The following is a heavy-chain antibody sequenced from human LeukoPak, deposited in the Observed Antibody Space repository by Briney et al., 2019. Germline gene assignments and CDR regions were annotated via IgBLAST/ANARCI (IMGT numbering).Heavy chain of an antibody. CDR2: IWYDGSNK. Sequence: GGSLRLSCAASGFTFSSYGMHWVRQAPGKGLEWVAVIWYDGSNKYYADSVKGRFTISRDNSENTLYLQMNSLRAEDTAVYYCARGGLLVRGVIILNYYYYGMDVWGQGTTVTVSS. CDR3: ARGGLLVRGVIILNYYYYGMDV. CDR1: GFTFSSYG. D-gene: IGHD3-10*01. J-gene: IGHJ6*02. V-gene: IGHV3-33*01.